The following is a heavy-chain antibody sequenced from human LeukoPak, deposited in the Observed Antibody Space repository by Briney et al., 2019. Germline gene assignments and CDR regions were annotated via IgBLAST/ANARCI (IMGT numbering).Heavy chain of an antibody. CDR1: GGYIGSYY. Sequence: NPSETLSLTCTVSGGYIGSYYWRWIRQPAGKGLEWIGRIYTSENTDYNPSLKSRVTVSVDMSTSQFSLRLTSVTAADTAVYYCAREGDNGDYSKSFYYMDVWGKGTTVTVSS. J-gene: IGHJ6*03. CDR3: AREGDNGDYSKSFYYMDV. V-gene: IGHV4-4*07. CDR2: IYTSENT. D-gene: IGHD4-17*01.